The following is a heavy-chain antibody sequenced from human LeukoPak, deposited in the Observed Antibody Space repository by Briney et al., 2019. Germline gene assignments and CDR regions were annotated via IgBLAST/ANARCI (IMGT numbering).Heavy chain of an antibody. J-gene: IGHJ3*02. CDR1: GGTFSSYA. Sequence: GASVKVSCKASGGTFSSYAISWVRQAPGQGLEWMGGIIPIFGTANYAQKFQGRVTITADESTSTAYMELSSLRSEDTAVYYCARSHYYDSSGYSQDAFDIWGQGTMVTVSS. D-gene: IGHD3-22*01. CDR3: ARSHYYDSSGYSQDAFDI. CDR2: IIPIFGTA. V-gene: IGHV1-69*13.